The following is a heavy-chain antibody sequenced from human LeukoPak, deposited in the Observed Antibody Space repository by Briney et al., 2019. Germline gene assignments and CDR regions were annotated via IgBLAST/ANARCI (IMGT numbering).Heavy chain of an antibody. CDR3: AKDYRIKVVEYYFDY. J-gene: IGHJ4*02. CDR1: GFTFSSYG. CDR2: ISYDGSNK. D-gene: IGHD2-15*01. Sequence: GRSLRLSCAASGFTFSSYGMHWVRQAPGKGLEWVAVISYDGSNKYYADSVKGRFTISRDNSKNTLYLQMNSLRAEDTAVYYCAKDYRIKVVEYYFDYWGQGTLVTVSS. V-gene: IGHV3-30*18.